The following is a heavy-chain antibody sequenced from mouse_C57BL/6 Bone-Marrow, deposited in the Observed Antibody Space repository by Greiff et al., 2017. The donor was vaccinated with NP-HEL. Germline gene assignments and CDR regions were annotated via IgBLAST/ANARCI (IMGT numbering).Heavy chain of an antibody. V-gene: IGHV1-55*01. CDR3: ARYHGSSYVWYFDV. Sequence: QVQLQQPGAELVKPGASVKMSCKASGYTFTSYWITWVKQRPGQGLEWIGDIYPGSGSTNYNEKFKSKATLTVDTSSSTAYMQLSSLTSEDSAVYYCARYHGSSYVWYFDVWGTGTTVTVSS. J-gene: IGHJ1*03. CDR2: IYPGSGST. D-gene: IGHD1-1*01. CDR1: GYTFTSYW.